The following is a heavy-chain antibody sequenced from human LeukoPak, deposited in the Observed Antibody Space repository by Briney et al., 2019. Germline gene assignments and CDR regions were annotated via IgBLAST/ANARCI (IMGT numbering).Heavy chain of an antibody. V-gene: IGHV1-69*13. J-gene: IGHJ6*02. CDR1: GGTFSSYA. Sequence: ASVKVSCKASGGTFSSYAISWVRQAPGPGLEWMGGIIPIFGTANYAQKFQGRVTITADESTSTAYMELSSLRSEDTAVYYCASLPPLVGYNDYYYYGMDVWGQGTTVTVSS. D-gene: IGHD5-24*01. CDR2: IIPIFGTA. CDR3: ASLPPLVGYNDYYYYGMDV.